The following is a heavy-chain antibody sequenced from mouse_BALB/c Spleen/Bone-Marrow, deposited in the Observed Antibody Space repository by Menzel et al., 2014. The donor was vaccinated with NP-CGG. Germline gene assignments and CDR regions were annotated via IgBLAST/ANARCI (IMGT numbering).Heavy chain of an antibody. CDR3: ATGDYGAWFAR. CDR2: ISSGGYYS. V-gene: IGHV5-9-1*01. D-gene: IGHD2-4*01. CDR1: GFTFSNYD. J-gene: IGHJ3*01. Sequence: DVMLVESGGDLVKPGGSLKLSCAASGFTFSNYDMSWGRQTPEERLEWVATISSGGYYSYYPDSVKGRFTISRDNAKNTLYLQMSSLRSEDTAMYYCATGDYGAWFARWGQGTLVTVSA.